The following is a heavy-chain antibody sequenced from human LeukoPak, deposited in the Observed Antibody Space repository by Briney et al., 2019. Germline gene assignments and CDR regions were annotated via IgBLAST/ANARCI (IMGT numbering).Heavy chain of an antibody. CDR3: ARVGSSGWYGWANDAFDI. V-gene: IGHV1-8*02. J-gene: IGHJ3*02. D-gene: IGHD6-19*01. Sequence: ASVTVSCKASGYTFTSYDINWVRQAPGQGLEWMGWMNPNSGNTGYAQKFQGRVTMTRNTSISTAYMELSSLRSEDAAVYYCARVGSSGWYGWANDAFDIWGQGTMVTVSS. CDR2: MNPNSGNT. CDR1: GYTFTSYD.